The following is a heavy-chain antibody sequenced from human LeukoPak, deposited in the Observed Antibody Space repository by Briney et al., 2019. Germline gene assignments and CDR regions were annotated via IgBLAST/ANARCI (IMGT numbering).Heavy chain of an antibody. CDR3: ARVRYYDSSGYSDY. J-gene: IGHJ4*02. Sequence: GGSLRLSCEASGFSFRSYAMTWVRQAPGKGLEWVSAISGSGAKTYYADSVKGRFTISRDNSRNTLYLQMNSLRAEDTAVYYCARVRYYDSSGYSDYWGQGTLVTVSS. V-gene: IGHV3-23*01. D-gene: IGHD3-22*01. CDR1: GFSFRSYA. CDR2: ISGSGAKT.